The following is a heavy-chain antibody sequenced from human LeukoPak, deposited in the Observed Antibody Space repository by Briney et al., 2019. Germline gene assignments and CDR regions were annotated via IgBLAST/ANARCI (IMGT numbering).Heavy chain of an antibody. CDR3: ATYSSSWPGVWFDP. CDR2: FDPEDGET. D-gene: IGHD6-13*01. V-gene: IGHV1-24*01. CDR1: GYTLTELS. J-gene: IGHJ5*02. Sequence: ASVKVSCKVSGYTLTELSMHWVRQAPGKGLEWRGGFDPEDGETIYAQKFQGRVTMTEDTSTDTAYMELSSLRSEDTAVYYCATYSSSWPGVWFDPWGQGTLVTVSS.